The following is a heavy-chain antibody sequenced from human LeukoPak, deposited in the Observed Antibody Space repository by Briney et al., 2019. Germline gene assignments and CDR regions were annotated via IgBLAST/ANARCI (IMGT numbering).Heavy chain of an antibody. J-gene: IGHJ4*02. V-gene: IGHV5-51*01. D-gene: IGHD3-22*01. CDR1: GYSFTSYW. Sequence: GESLKISCKGSGYSFTSYWIGWGRQMPGKGLEWMGIIYPGDSDTRYSPSFQGQVTISADKSISTAYLQWSSLEASDTAMYYCAGADSSGYYGIDYWGQGTLVTVSS. CDR3: AGADSSGYYGIDY. CDR2: IYPGDSDT.